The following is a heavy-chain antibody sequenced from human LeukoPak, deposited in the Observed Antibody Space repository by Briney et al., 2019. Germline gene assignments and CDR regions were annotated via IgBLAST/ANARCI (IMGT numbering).Heavy chain of an antibody. D-gene: IGHD6-6*01. CDR3: ARGGGIAPRPGNYYYCMDV. V-gene: IGHV4-34*01. J-gene: IGHJ6*03. Sequence: KPSETLSLTCAVYGGSFSGYHWSWIRQAPGKGLEWIGEISDRGSTNYNASLKSRVTISVDTSKNQFSLKLSSVTAADTAVYFCARGGGIAPRPGNYYYCMDVWGKGTTVTVSS. CDR1: GGSFSGYH. CDR2: ISDRGST.